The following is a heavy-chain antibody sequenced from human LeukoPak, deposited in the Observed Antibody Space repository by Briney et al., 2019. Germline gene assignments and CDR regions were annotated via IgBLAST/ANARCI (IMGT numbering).Heavy chain of an antibody. J-gene: IGHJ4*02. CDR1: GFTLSSYA. V-gene: IGHV3-23*01. CDR3: AKVARAVADEGDFDY. D-gene: IGHD6-19*01. CDR2: ISGSGGST. Sequence: GASLRLSCAASGFTLSSYAMSWVRQAPGKGLEWVSAISGSGGSTYYADSVKGRFTISRDNSKNTLYLQMNSLRAEDTAVYYCAKVARAVADEGDFDYWGQGTLVTVSS.